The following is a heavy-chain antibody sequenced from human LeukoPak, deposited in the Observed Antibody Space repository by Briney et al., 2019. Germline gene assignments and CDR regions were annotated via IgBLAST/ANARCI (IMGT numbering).Heavy chain of an antibody. CDR1: GYSFTSYW. V-gene: IGHV5-51*01. CDR2: IYPGDSDT. Sequence: GESLKISCKGSGYSFTSYWIGWVRQMPGKGLEWMGIIYPGDSDTRYSPSFQGQVTISADKSISTAYLQWSSLKASDTAMYYCARLGTIFGVVSWFDPWGQGTLVTVPS. J-gene: IGHJ5*02. D-gene: IGHD3-3*01. CDR3: ARLGTIFGVVSWFDP.